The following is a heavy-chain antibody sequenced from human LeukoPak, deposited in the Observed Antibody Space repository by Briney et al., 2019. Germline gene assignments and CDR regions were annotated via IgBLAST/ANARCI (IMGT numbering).Heavy chain of an antibody. CDR2: INHSGST. J-gene: IGHJ3*02. D-gene: IGHD4-17*01. V-gene: IGHV4-34*01. Sequence: SETLSLTCAVYGGSFSGYYWSWIRQPPGKGQEWIGEINHSGSTNYNPSLKSRVTISVDTSKNQFSLKLSSVTAADTAVYYCARDPTVDAFDIWGQGTMVTVSS. CDR1: GGSFSGYY. CDR3: ARDPTVDAFDI.